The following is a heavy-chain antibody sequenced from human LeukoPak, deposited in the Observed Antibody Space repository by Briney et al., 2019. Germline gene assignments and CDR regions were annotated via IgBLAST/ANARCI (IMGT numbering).Heavy chain of an antibody. CDR2: ISSSGSTI. V-gene: IGHV3-48*03. J-gene: IGHJ6*04. Sequence: TGGSLRLSCAASGFTFSSYEMNWVRQAPGKGLEWVSYISSSGSTIYYADSVKGRFTISRDNAKNSLNLQMNSLRAEDTAVYYCARGELWFGERRYYYYYGMDVWGKGTTVTVSS. CDR3: ARGELWFGERRYYYYYGMDV. D-gene: IGHD3-10*01. CDR1: GFTFSSYE.